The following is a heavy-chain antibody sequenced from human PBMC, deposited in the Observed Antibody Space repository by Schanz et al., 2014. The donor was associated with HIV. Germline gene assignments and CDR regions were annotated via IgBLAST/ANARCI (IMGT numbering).Heavy chain of an antibody. J-gene: IGHJ4*02. CDR2: ISISGEST. Sequence: EVQLVESGGGLVKPGGSLRLSCAVSGFTFSSYAMSWVRQAPGKGLEWVSGISISGESTYYADSVKGRFTISRDNSKNTLYLQMSSLRVEDTAVYYCANEEVPNDYWGQGTLVTVSS. V-gene: IGHV3-23*04. CDR1: GFTFSSYA. CDR3: ANEEVPNDY.